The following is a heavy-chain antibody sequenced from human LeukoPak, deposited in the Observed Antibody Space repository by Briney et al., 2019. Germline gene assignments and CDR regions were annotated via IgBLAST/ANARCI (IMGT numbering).Heavy chain of an antibody. D-gene: IGHD5-24*01. V-gene: IGHV3-7*01. CDR1: GISFSGSW. CDR3: ATGRLQPAH. CDR2: INEDGSVT. Sequence: PGGSLRLSCVVSGISFSGSWMTWVRQAPGRGLESVANINEDGSVTYFVDSVKGRFAISRDSANNSVFLQLKSLRAEDTAVYYCATGRLQPAHWGQGTLVTVSS. J-gene: IGHJ4*02.